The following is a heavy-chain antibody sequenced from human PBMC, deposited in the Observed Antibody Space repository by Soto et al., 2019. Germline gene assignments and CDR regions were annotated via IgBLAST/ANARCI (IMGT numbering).Heavy chain of an antibody. CDR2: ISYDGSNK. V-gene: IGHV3-30*04. Sequence: QVQLVESGGGVVQPGRSLRLSCAASGFTFSSYAMHWVRQAPGKGLEWVAVISYDGSNKYYADSVKGRFTISRDNSKNTLYLQMNSLRAEDTAVYYCAKTSEGSGTYYSGGGTFDSWGQGTLVTVSS. J-gene: IGHJ4*02. D-gene: IGHD3-10*01. CDR1: GFTFSSYA. CDR3: AKTSEGSGTYYSGGGTFDS.